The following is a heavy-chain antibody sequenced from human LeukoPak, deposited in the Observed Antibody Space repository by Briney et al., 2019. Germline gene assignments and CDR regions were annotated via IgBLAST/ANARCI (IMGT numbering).Heavy chain of an antibody. CDR3: ARDPQWLFTFDI. CDR2: ISYDGSNK. D-gene: IGHD6-19*01. CDR1: GFTFSSYA. J-gene: IGHJ3*02. Sequence: GRSLRLSCAASGFTFSSYAMHWVRQAPGKGLEWVAVISYDGSNKYYADSVKGRFTIPRDNSKNTLYLQMNSLRAEDTAVYYCARDPQWLFTFDIWGQGTMVTVSS. V-gene: IGHV3-30-3*01.